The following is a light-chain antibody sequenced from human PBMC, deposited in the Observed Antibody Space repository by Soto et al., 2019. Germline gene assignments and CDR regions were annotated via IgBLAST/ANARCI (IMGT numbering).Light chain of an antibody. CDR1: SGDVGGYNF. J-gene: IGLJ2*01. CDR3: TSYASTKSVV. CDR2: DVT. Sequence: QSALTQPASVSGSPGQSVTISCTGTSGDVGGYNFVSWYQQHPGKAPKLMIYDVTDRPSGVSNRFSGSKSGNTASLTISGLQAEDEADYYCTSYASTKSVVFGGGTKLTVL. V-gene: IGLV2-14*03.